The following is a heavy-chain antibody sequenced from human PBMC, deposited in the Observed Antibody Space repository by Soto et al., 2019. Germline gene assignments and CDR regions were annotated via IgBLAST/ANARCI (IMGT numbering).Heavy chain of an antibody. V-gene: IGHV3-7*03. J-gene: IGHJ4*02. CDR2: IKEDGSEK. D-gene: IGHD3-16*01. CDR3: AKGGHIDY. CDR1: GFTFSRYW. Sequence: XVSLRLSGAASGFTFSRYWMSWVRQAPGKGLEWVANIKEDGSEKNDVDSVKGRFTISRDNAKNSLYLQMNSLRVEDTAVYYCAKGGHIDYCGQGTLVTVSS.